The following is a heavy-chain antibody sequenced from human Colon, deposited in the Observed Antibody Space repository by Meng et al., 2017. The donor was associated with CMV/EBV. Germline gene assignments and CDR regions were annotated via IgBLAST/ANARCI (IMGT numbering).Heavy chain of an antibody. D-gene: IGHD3-9*01. Sequence: VPLVECAGVVVQPGRSLRLSCEVSGFIFSNYWMHWVRQAPGKGLVWISRIKNDGSTTGYADSVKGRFTISRDNAKNTLYLQMNSLRAEDTAMYYCARDIFWGQSDYWGQGTLVTVSS. V-gene: IGHV3-74*01. CDR2: IKNDGSTT. CDR3: ARDIFWGQSDY. J-gene: IGHJ4*02. CDR1: GFIFSNYW.